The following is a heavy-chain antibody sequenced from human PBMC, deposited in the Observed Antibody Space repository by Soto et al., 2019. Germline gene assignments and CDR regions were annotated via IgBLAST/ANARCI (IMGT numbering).Heavy chain of an antibody. V-gene: IGHV1-69*13. Sequence: SVKVSCKASGRTFSSYAISWVRQAPGQGLEWMGGIIPIFGTANYAQKFQGRVTITADESTSTAYMELSSLRSEDTAVYYCARESAMAPYYFDCWGQGTLVTVSS. CDR1: GRTFSSYA. CDR2: IIPIFGTA. D-gene: IGHD5-18*01. CDR3: ARESAMAPYYFDC. J-gene: IGHJ4*02.